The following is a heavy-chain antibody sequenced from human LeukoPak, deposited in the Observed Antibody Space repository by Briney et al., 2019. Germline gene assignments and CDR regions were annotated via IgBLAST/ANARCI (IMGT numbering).Heavy chain of an antibody. J-gene: IGHJ4*02. V-gene: IGHV4-31*03. CDR3: ARSLFTHEDY. CDR2: IYYSGST. CDR1: GGSISSGGYY. D-gene: IGHD2-21*01. Sequence: SETLSLTCTVSGGSISSGGYYWSWIRQHPGKGLEWIGYIYYSGSTYYNPSLKSRVTISVDTSKNQFSLKLSSVTAADTAVYYCARSLFTHEDYWGQGTLVTVSS.